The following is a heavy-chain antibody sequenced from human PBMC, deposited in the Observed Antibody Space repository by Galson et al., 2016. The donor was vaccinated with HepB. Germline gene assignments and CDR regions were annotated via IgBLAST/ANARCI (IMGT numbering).Heavy chain of an antibody. CDR3: ARDPGGGPTHGY. CDR1: GFTVGNNF. CDR2: IYSVGTP. Sequence: LRLSCAASGFTVGNNFMSWVRQAPGKGLEWVSLIYSVGTPHYADSVKGRFTMSRDSSKNTLYLQMNSLRADDTAVYFWARDPGGGPTHGYWGQGTLVTVSS. J-gene: IGHJ4*02. V-gene: IGHV3-66*01. D-gene: IGHD3-16*01.